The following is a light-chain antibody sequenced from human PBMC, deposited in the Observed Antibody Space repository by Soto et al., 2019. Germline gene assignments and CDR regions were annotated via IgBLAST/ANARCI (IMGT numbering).Light chain of an antibody. V-gene: IGKV3-11*01. Sequence: LVMTQSPVTLSLSPGETPTLSCRASQIFRGLLAWYKQKHGQAPRLLIYDEYNRATGIPPRFSGSGSGKDFTLTISSLETEDPEVYYCQQRHMWPITFGQGKQLEIK. J-gene: IGKJ5*01. CDR2: DEY. CDR1: QIFRGL. CDR3: QQRHMWPIT.